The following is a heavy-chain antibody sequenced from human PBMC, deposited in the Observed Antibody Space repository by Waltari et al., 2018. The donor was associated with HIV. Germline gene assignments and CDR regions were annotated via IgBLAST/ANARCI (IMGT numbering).Heavy chain of an antibody. Sequence: SGGGVAQPGHSLRLSCAASGFIFHDYGINWVRQAPGKGPEWVASFSGNGDKMSSGDSVKGRFTVSRDNSKNIVYLLMTDLRFEDTARYFCAKDQFPLPQRLHALESWGRGTLVTVSS. J-gene: IGHJ2*01. CDR1: GFIFHDYG. CDR2: FSGNGDKM. CDR3: AKDQFPLPQRLHALES. D-gene: IGHD4-4*01. V-gene: IGHV3-23*01.